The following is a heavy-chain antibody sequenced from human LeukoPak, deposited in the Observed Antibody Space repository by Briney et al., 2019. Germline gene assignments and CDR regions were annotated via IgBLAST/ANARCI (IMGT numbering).Heavy chain of an antibody. Sequence: GGSLRLSCAASGFTFSNYGMSWVRQAPGKGLEWVSGISGSGGSTYYAGSVKGRFTISRDNAKNSLYLQMNSLRAEDTAVYYCARARYSYGYPYYYYYMDVWGKGTTVTISS. CDR1: GFTFSNYG. CDR3: ARARYSYGYPYYYYYMDV. J-gene: IGHJ6*03. D-gene: IGHD5-18*01. V-gene: IGHV3-23*01. CDR2: ISGSGGST.